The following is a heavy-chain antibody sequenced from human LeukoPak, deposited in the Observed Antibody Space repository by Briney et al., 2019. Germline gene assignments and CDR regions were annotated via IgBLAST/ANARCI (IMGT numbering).Heavy chain of an antibody. CDR1: GYSFTSYW. Sequence: GESLKISCKGSGYSFTSYWIGWVRQMPGKGLGWLGIIYPVDSDTRYSPSFQGQVTISADKSISTAYLQWSSLKASDTAMYYCARSGCSGGSCYPRTNWFDPWGQGTLVTVSS. D-gene: IGHD2-15*01. CDR2: IYPVDSDT. J-gene: IGHJ5*02. V-gene: IGHV5-51*01. CDR3: ARSGCSGGSCYPRTNWFDP.